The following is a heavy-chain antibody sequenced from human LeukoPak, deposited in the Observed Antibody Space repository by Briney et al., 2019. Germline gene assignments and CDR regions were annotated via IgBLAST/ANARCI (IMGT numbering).Heavy chain of an antibody. V-gene: IGHV4-34*01. CDR2: INHSGSI. J-gene: IGHJ6*02. Sequence: PSETLSLTCAVYGGSFSGYYWSWIRQPPGKGLEWIGEINHSGSINYNPSLKSRVTISVDTSKNQFSLKLSSVTAADTAVYYCARGVSGYYYYGMDVWGQGTTVTVSS. CDR3: ARGVSGYYYYGMDV. D-gene: IGHD6-25*01. CDR1: GGSFSGYY.